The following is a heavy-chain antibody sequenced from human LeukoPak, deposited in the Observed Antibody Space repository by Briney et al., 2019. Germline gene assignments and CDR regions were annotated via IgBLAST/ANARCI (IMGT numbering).Heavy chain of an antibody. Sequence: PGGSLRLSCAASGLTFSDYHMSWIRQAPGKGLEWVSHISDNGRTKYYANSVQGRFTVSRDNAKNSLYLQMNSLRAEDTAIYYCTRVGYIDEGIDYWGQGTLVTVSS. CDR3: TRVGYIDEGIDY. CDR2: ISDNGRTK. D-gene: IGHD5-24*01. J-gene: IGHJ4*02. V-gene: IGHV3-11*04. CDR1: GLTFSDYH.